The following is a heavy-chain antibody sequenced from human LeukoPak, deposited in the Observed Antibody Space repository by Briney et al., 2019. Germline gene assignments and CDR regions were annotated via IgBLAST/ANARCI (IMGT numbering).Heavy chain of an antibody. CDR3: AKEAAAGSWFDP. D-gene: IGHD6-13*01. J-gene: IGHJ5*02. Sequence: GGSLRLSCAASGFTVSNNYMSWVRQAPGKGLEWVSAISGSGGSTYYADSVKGRFTISRDNSKNTLYLQMNSLRAEDTAVYYCAKEAAAGSWFDPWGQGTLVTVSS. V-gene: IGHV3-23*01. CDR1: GFTVSNNY. CDR2: ISGSGGST.